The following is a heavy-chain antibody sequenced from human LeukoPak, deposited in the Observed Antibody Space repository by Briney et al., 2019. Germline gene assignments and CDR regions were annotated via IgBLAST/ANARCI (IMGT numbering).Heavy chain of an antibody. CDR2: MNPNSGNT. Sequence: ASVKVSCKASGYTFTSYDINWVRQATGQGLEWMGWMNPNSGNTGYAQKFQGRVTMTRNTSISTAYMELSSLRSEDTAVYYCARGLRKGYYFQHWGQGTLVTASS. V-gene: IGHV1-8*01. D-gene: IGHD6-13*01. CDR1: GYTFTSYD. J-gene: IGHJ1*01. CDR3: ARGLRKGYYFQH.